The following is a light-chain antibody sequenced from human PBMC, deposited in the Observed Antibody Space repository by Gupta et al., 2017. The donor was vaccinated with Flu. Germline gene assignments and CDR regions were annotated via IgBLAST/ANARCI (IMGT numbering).Light chain of an antibody. CDR1: QTVTSS. V-gene: IGKV3-15*01. J-gene: IGKJ2*01. CDR3: QQDISRRT. Sequence: SPGTLSVSPGESATRSCRASQTVTSSLDWYQQRPGQAPRLLIYGASQRADGVPDRFSGSGSGTEFTLTSNRRRYEDFGVYYWQQDISRRTFGQGTKIEIK. CDR2: GAS.